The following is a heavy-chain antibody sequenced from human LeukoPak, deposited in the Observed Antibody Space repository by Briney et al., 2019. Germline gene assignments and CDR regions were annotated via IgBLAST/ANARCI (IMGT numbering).Heavy chain of an antibody. J-gene: IGHJ4*01. CDR3: ARETRGESDY. V-gene: IGHV3-9*01. CDR1: GFTFDDYG. CDR2: ISWNSDSV. Sequence: SLRLSCAASGFTFDDYGMHWVRQAPGKGLEWVSGISWNSDSVGYADSVKGRFTISRDNAKNSLYLQMNSLRAEDTAMYYCARETRGESDYWGHGTLVTVSS. D-gene: IGHD3-10*01.